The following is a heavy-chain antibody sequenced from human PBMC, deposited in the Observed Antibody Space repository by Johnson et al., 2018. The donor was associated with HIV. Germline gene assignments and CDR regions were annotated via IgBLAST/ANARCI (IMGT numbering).Heavy chain of an antibody. V-gene: IGHV3-30*18. CDR1: GFAFSSYG. Sequence: QVQLVEYGGGVVQPGRSLRLSCAASGFAFSSYGMAWVRQAPGKGLEWVALISSDGSNKYYADSVKGRFTISRDNSKDTENLQMDGTRREDTALYYCAKDLGEMELEECASDYYDFGRDYPCLAPRGVLATFDMWGKGTMVTVSS. CDR3: AKDLGEMELEECASDYYDFGRDYPCLAPRGVLATFDM. D-gene: IGHD3-3*01. J-gene: IGHJ3*02. CDR2: ISSDGSNK.